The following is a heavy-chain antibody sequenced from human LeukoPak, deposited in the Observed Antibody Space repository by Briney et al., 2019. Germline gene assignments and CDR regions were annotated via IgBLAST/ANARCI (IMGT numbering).Heavy chain of an antibody. CDR1: GFTFSSYW. Sequence: PGGSLRLSCAASGFTFSSYWMSWVRQAPGKGLEWVANIKQDGSEKYYVDSVKGRFTISRDNAKNSLYLQMNSLRAEDTAVYYCARSPLYSPDAFDIWGQGTMVTVSS. CDR2: IKQDGSEK. CDR3: ARSPLYSPDAFDI. D-gene: IGHD5-18*01. V-gene: IGHV3-7*01. J-gene: IGHJ3*02.